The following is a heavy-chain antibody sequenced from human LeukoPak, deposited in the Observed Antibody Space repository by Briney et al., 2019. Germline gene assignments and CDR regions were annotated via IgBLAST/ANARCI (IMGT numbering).Heavy chain of an antibody. J-gene: IGHJ3*02. V-gene: IGHV4-59*12. CDR2: IYHSGST. CDR1: GGSISSYY. Sequence: KPSETLPLTCTVSGGSISSYYWSWIRQPPGKGLEWIGYIYHSGSTYYNPSLKSRVTISVDRSKNQFSLKLSSVTAADTAVYYCARVQETELLVAFDIWGQGTMVTVSS. D-gene: IGHD1-26*01. CDR3: ARVQETELLVAFDI.